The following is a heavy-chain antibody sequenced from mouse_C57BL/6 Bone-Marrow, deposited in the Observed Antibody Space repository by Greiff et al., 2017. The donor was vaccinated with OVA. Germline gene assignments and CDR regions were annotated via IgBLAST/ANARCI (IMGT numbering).Heavy chain of an antibody. CDR2: INYDGSST. J-gene: IGHJ2*01. CDR1: GFTFSDYY. CDR3: ARDNYGSSYFDD. V-gene: IGHV5-16*01. Sequence: EVQVVESEGGLVQPGSSMKLSCTASGFTFSDYYMAWVRQVTEKGLEWVANINYDGSSTYYLDSLKSRFISSRDKAKNMLYLQMSSLKSEDTATYDCARDNYGSSYFDDWGQGTTLTVAS. D-gene: IGHD1-1*01.